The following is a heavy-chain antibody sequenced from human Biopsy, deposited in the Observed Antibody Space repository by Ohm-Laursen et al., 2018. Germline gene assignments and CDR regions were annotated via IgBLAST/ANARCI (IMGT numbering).Heavy chain of an antibody. D-gene: IGHD1-26*01. J-gene: IGHJ4*02. CDR2: IIPIFGTA. Sequence: SVKVSCKASGGTFTNYAISWVRQAPGQGLEWMGGIIPIFGTANYAQKFQGRVTITADESTNTAYMGLSSLRSDDTAVYYCARDALGGGSYRFFYWGQGSLVTVSS. CDR1: GGTFTNYA. CDR3: ARDALGGGSYRFFY. V-gene: IGHV1-69*13.